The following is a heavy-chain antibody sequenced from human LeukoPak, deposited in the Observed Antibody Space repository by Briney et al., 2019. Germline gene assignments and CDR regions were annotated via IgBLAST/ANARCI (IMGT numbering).Heavy chain of an antibody. CDR1: GFTFSTYA. CDR3: ARHYGSGISPIGY. D-gene: IGHD3-10*01. CDR2: ISYDGSSK. J-gene: IGHJ4*02. V-gene: IGHV3-30*04. Sequence: GGSLRLSCAASGFTFSTYAMHWVRQAPGKGLEWVAVISYDGSSKYYADSVKGRFTISRDNSKNTLYLQMNSLRAEDTAVYYCARHYGSGISPIGYWGQGTLVTVSS.